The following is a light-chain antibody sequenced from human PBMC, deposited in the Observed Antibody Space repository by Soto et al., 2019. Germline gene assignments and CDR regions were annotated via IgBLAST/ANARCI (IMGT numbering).Light chain of an antibody. CDR2: EVN. V-gene: IGLV2-14*03. CDR1: SNDVGGYKY. J-gene: IGLJ1*01. Sequence: QSALTQPASVSGAPGQSITISCTGTSNDVGGYKYVSWYQQRPGTAPKLIMFEVNNRPSGVSDRFPGSRSANTASLTISGLQAQDEADYYCSSYSSNNILSYVFGTGTKV. CDR3: SSYSSNNILSYV.